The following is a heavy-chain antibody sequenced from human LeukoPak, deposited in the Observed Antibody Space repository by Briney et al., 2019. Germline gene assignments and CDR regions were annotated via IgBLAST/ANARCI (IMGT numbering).Heavy chain of an antibody. D-gene: IGHD3-22*01. CDR1: GYTFTGYY. CDR2: INPNSGGT. V-gene: IGHV1-2*06. J-gene: IGHJ4*02. Sequence: ASVKVSCKASGYTFTGYYLHWVRQAPGHGLEWMGRINPNSGGTNFAQKFQGRVTMTRDTSISTAYMEPSSLRTDDTAVYYCARGQYDSSGYYFESTFTRWGQGTLVTVSS. CDR3: ARGQYDSSGYYFESTFTR.